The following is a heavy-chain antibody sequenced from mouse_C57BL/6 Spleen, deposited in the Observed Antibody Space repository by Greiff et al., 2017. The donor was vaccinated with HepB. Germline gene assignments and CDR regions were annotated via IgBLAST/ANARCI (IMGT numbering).Heavy chain of an antibody. Sequence: EVMLVESGGGLVKPGGSLTLSCAASGFTFSDYGMHWVRQAPEKGLEWVAYISSGSSTIYYADTVKGRFPIYRDNAKHTLFLHMTRLRSEDTAMYYSATNMRRYYDAMDYWGQGTSVTVSS. V-gene: IGHV5-17*01. CDR3: ATNMRRYYDAMDY. CDR1: GFTFSDYG. D-gene: IGHD2-4*01. J-gene: IGHJ4*01. CDR2: ISSGSSTI.